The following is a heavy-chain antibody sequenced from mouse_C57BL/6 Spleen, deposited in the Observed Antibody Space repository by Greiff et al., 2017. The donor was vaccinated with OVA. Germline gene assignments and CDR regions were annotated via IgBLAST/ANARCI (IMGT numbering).Heavy chain of an antibody. J-gene: IGHJ4*01. V-gene: IGHV1-63*01. D-gene: IGHD1-1*01. CDR1: GYTFTNYW. CDR2: IYPGGGYT. CDR3: ARSSSYNYYAMDY. Sequence: VQLVESGAELVRPGTSVKMSCKASGYTFTNYWIGWAKQRPGHGLEWIGDIYPGGGYTNYNEKFKGKATLTADKSSSTAYMQFSSLTSEDSAIYYCARSSSYNYYAMDYWGQGTSVTVSS.